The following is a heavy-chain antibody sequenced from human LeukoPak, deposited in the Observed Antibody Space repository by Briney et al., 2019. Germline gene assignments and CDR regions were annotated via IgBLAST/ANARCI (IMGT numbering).Heavy chain of an antibody. J-gene: IGHJ4*02. D-gene: IGHD2-15*01. V-gene: IGHV4-59*01. CDR1: GGSISSYC. CDR3: AGGVVAALDFDY. CDR2: IYYSGST. Sequence: SETLSLTWIVSGGSISSYCWSWIRQPPRKGLEWIWYIYYSGSTNYNPSLKSRVTISVDTSKNQFPLKLSSVAAAETAVYYCAGGVVAALDFDYWGQGTLVTVSS.